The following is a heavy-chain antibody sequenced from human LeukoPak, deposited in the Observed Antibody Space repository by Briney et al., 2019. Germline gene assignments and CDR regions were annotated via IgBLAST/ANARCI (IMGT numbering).Heavy chain of an antibody. J-gene: IGHJ3*02. V-gene: IGHV4-59*13. CDR2: FFWSECT. Sequence: PSETLSLTCTVSGGSISSYYWSWIRQPPGKARVCLVYFFWSECTNFNPSLKSRVTISIDTSKNHFFLKLSSVNAADTAVYCCAKNGTGTGYYPFDIWGQGTMVTVSS. CDR1: GGSISSYY. D-gene: IGHD3/OR15-3a*01. CDR3: AKNGTGTGYYPFDI.